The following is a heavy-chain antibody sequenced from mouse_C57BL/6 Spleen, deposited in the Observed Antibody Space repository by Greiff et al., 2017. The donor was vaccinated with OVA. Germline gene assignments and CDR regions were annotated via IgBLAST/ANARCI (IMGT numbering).Heavy chain of an antibody. CDR3: ARSYYGSSYYFDY. CDR2: IYPGGGYT. D-gene: IGHD1-1*01. V-gene: IGHV1-63*01. Sequence: VQLQESGAELVRPGPSVKMSCKASGYTFTNYWIGWAKQRPGHGLEWIGDIYPGGGYTNYNEKFKGKATLTADKSSSTAYMQFSSLTSEDSAIYYCARSYYGSSYYFDYWGQGTTLTVSS. CDR1: GYTFTNYW. J-gene: IGHJ2*01.